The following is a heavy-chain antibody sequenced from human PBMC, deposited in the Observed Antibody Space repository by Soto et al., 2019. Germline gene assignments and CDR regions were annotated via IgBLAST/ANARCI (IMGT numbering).Heavy chain of an antibody. CDR3: TGGYCTGGTCYSGYFQH. J-gene: IGHJ1*01. CDR2: IRSKANDYAT. V-gene: IGHV3-73*02. CDR1: GFTFSGST. Sequence: EVQLVQSGGGFVQPGGSLKLSCAASGFTFSGSTVHWVRQASGEGLQWFGRIRSKANDYATTYIASVKGRFTISRDDSRNTAYLQMSDLKTEDTAVYYCTGGYCTGGTCYSGYFQHWGQGALVTV. D-gene: IGHD2-15*01.